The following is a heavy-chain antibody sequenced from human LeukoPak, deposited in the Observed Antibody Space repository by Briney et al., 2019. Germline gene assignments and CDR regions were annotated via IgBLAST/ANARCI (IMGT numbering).Heavy chain of an antibody. CDR3: ARGGNPYSSSWYPVRDWYFDL. V-gene: IGHV1-8*01. Sequence: ASVKVSCKASGYTFTSYDINWVRQAPGQGLEWMGWMNPNSGNTVYAQKLQGRVTMNRNNSISTAYMELSSLRSEDTAVYYCARGGNPYSSSWYPVRDWYFDLWGRGTLVTVST. D-gene: IGHD6-13*01. CDR2: MNPNSGNT. CDR1: GYTFTSYD. J-gene: IGHJ2*01.